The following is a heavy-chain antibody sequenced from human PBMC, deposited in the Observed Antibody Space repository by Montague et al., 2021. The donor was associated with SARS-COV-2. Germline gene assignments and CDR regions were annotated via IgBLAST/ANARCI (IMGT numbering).Heavy chain of an antibody. D-gene: IGHD3-22*01. CDR1: GGSISSSSYY. J-gene: IGHJ6*02. Sequence: SETLSLTCTVSGGSISSSSYYWGWIRQPTGKGLEWIGSIYYSGSTYYNPSLKSRVTISVDTYKNQFSLKLSSVTAADTAVYYCARLDDSSGYYGYYYGMDVWGQGTTVTVSS. V-gene: IGHV4-39*01. CDR2: IYYSGST. CDR3: ARLDDSSGYYGYYYGMDV.